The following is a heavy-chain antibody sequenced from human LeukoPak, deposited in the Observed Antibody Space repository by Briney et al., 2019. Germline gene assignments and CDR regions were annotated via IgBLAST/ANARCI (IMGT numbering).Heavy chain of an antibody. CDR3: ARTYDYVWGSYRYYFDY. Sequence: PSETLSLTCTVSGGSITSGGFSWTWIRQPPGNGLEWIWYIYHDGTTSYNLSLRSRLTISIDGSKNQFSLKMTSVTAADTAVYYCARTYDYVWGSYRYYFDYWGQGTLVTVSS. CDR2: IYHDGTT. J-gene: IGHJ4*02. D-gene: IGHD3-16*02. CDR1: GGSITSGGFS. V-gene: IGHV4-30-2*01.